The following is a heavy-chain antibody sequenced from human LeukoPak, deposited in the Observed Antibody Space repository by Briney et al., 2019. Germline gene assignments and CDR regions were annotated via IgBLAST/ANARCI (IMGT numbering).Heavy chain of an antibody. D-gene: IGHD3-22*01. CDR3: AKDSPLGYYDSSGYLDY. J-gene: IGHJ4*02. Sequence: PGGSPRLSCAASGFTFSIYAMSWVRQAPGKGLEWVSAIGDTTYYADSVKGRFTISRDNSKNTLYLQMNSLRAEDTAVYYCAKDSPLGYYDSSGYLDYWGQGTLVTVS. CDR1: GFTFSIYA. CDR2: IGDTT. V-gene: IGHV3-23*01.